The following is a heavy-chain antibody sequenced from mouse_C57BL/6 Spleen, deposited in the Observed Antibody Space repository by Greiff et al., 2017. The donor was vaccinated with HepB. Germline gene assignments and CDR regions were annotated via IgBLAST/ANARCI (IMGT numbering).Heavy chain of an antibody. V-gene: IGHV1-15*01. CDR2: IDPETGGT. D-gene: IGHD1-1*01. CDR3: TRERDYGSSYGDYFDY. Sequence: VKLMESGAELVRPGASVTLSCKASGYTFTDYEMHWVKQTPVHGLEWIGAIDPETGGTAYNQKFKGKAILTADKSSSTAYMELRSLTSEDSAVYYCTRERDYGSSYGDYFDYWGQGTTLTVSS. CDR1: GYTFTDYE. J-gene: IGHJ2*01.